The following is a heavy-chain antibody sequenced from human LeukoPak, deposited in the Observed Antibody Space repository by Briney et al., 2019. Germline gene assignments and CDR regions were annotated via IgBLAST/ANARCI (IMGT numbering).Heavy chain of an antibody. CDR2: INPSGGST. CDR1: GYTFASYY. Sequence: ASVKVSCKASGYTFASYYMHWVRQAPGQGLEWMGIINPSGGSTSYAQKLQGRVTMTRDTSTSTAYMELRSLRSDDTAVYYCARAVYDSSGYYGYWGQGTLVTVSS. CDR3: ARAVYDSSGYYGY. D-gene: IGHD3-22*01. V-gene: IGHV1-46*01. J-gene: IGHJ4*02.